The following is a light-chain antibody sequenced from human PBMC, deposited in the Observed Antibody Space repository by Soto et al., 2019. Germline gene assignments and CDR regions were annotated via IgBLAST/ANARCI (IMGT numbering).Light chain of an antibody. J-gene: IGKJ1*01. CDR1: QDITIY. V-gene: IGKV1-33*01. CDR3: LQYDNVPWT. Sequence: DIQMTQPPSSLSASVGDRVTITCQASQDITIYLNWYQQKPGKAPKLLISDASNLETGVPSRFSGSGSGTHFAFTISSLQPEEIATYYCLQYDNVPWTFGEGTKVDIK. CDR2: DAS.